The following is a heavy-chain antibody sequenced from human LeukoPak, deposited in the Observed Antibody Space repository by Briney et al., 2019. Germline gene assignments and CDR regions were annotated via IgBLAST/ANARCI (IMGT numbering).Heavy chain of an antibody. CDR3: AKGYSSGWSVHFDY. V-gene: IGHV3-9*01. CDR2: ISWNSGSI. J-gene: IGHJ4*02. CDR1: GFTFDDYA. Sequence: GGSLRLSCAASGFTFDDYAMHWVRQAPGKGLEWVSGISWNSGSIGYADCVKGRFTISRDNAKNSLYLQMNSLRAEDTALYYCAKGYSSGWSVHFDYWGQGTLVTVSS. D-gene: IGHD6-19*01.